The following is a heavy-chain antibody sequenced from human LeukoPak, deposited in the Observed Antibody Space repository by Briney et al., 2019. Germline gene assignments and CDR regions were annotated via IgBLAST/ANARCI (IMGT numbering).Heavy chain of an antibody. CDR1: GGSFSSGHYS. CDR2: IYHSGKT. Sequence: PSLTLSLTCAVSGGSFSSGHYSWSWIRQPPGKGLEWIGYIYHSGKTYYNPSLKNRVAISVDRSKNQFSLKVNSMTAADTAVYYCARGRGTFDYWGQGTLVTVSS. J-gene: IGHJ4*02. V-gene: IGHV4-30-2*01. CDR3: ARGRGTFDY. D-gene: IGHD2-15*01.